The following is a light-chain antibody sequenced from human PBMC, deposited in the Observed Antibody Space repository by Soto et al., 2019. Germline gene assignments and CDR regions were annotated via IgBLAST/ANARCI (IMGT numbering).Light chain of an antibody. CDR1: SSNIGGNS. CDR2: EGT. Sequence: QSVMTQPPSVSAAPGQKVTISCSGSSSNIGGNSVSWYQQLPGTAPKLMIYEGTERPSGVSDRFSGSKSGNTASLTISGLQAEDEADYYCCSRAGTTYVFGTGTKLTVL. V-gene: IGLV2-23*01. CDR3: CSRAGTTYV. J-gene: IGLJ1*01.